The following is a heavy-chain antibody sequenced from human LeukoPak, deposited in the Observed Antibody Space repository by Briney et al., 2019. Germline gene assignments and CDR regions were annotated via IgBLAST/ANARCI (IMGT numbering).Heavy chain of an antibody. V-gene: IGHV4-34*01. CDR3: AREGDSSVYYDY. J-gene: IGHJ4*02. Sequence: SETLSLTCAVYRGSFSGYYWSWIRQPPGKGLEWIGEIHHSGSTNYNPSLKSRVTISVDTSKNQFSRKLSSVTAADTAVYYCAREGDSSVYYDYWGQGTLVTVSP. CDR1: RGSFSGYY. D-gene: IGHD3-22*01. CDR2: IHHSGST.